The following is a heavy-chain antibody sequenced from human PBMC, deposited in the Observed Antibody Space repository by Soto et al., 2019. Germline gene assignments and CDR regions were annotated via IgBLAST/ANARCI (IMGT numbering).Heavy chain of an antibody. J-gene: IGHJ6*03. CDR3: ANSVIDSYRRYYFYYMDV. D-gene: IGHD2-21*01. CDR2: IYYSGST. V-gene: IGHV4-39*07. Sequence: SETLSLTCTVSGGSISSSSYYWGWIRQPPGKGLEWIGSIYYSGSTYYNPSLKSRVTISVDTSKNQFSLTLSSVTAADTAVYYCANSVIDSYRRYYFYYMDVWGKGTTVTVSS. CDR1: GGSISSSSYY.